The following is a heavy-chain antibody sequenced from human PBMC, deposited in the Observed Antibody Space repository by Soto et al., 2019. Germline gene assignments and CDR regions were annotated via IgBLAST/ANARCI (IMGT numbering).Heavy chain of an antibody. CDR1: GGTFSSYA. D-gene: IGHD2-2*02. Sequence: QVQLVQSGAEVKKPGSSVKVSCKASGGTFSSYAISWVRQAPGQGLEWMGGIIPIFGTANYAQKFQGRVTITADESTSTAYMELSSLRSEDTAVYYCARTPLYCSSTSCYTGWFDPWGQGTLVTVYS. CDR2: IIPIFGTA. CDR3: ARTPLYCSSTSCYTGWFDP. V-gene: IGHV1-69*01. J-gene: IGHJ5*02.